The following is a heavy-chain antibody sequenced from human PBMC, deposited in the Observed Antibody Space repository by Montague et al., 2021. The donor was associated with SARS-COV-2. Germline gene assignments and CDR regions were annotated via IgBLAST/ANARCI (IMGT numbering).Heavy chain of an antibody. J-gene: IGHJ6*02. V-gene: IGHV4-34*01. CDR1: GGSFSGYY. CDR3: AVNSNYYYYYGMDV. D-gene: IGHD4-11*01. CDR2: INHGGST. Sequence: SETLSLTCAVYGGSFSGYYWSWIRQPPGKGLEWIGEINHGGSTNYNPSLKSRVTISVDTSKNQFSLKLSSVTAADAAVYYCAVNSNYYYYYGMDVWGQGTTVTVSS.